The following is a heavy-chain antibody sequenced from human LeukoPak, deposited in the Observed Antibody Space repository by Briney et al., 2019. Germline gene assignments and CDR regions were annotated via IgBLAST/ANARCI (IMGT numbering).Heavy chain of an antibody. V-gene: IGHV3-48*01. Sequence: PGGSLRLSCAASGFTFSSYSMNWVRQAPGKGLEWVSYISSSSSTIYYADSVKGRFTISRDDSKKTVYLQMNSLRAEDTAVYYCAKDLISMVRGSAMDVWGQGTTVTVSS. D-gene: IGHD3-10*01. J-gene: IGHJ6*02. CDR1: GFTFSSYS. CDR3: AKDLISMVRGSAMDV. CDR2: ISSSSSTI.